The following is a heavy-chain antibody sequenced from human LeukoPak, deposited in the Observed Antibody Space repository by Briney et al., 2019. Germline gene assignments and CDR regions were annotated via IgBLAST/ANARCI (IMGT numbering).Heavy chain of an antibody. Sequence: GGSLRLSCAASGFTVRNNYMSWVCQAPGKGLEWVSLIYSGGSTYYADSVKGRFTISRDNSNNTVYLQMNSLRAEDTAVYYCARAPSNAHFDYWGQGTLVTVSS. CDR2: IYSGGST. D-gene: IGHD3-3*02. V-gene: IGHV3-66*01. CDR1: GFTVRNNY. J-gene: IGHJ4*02. CDR3: ARAPSNAHFDY.